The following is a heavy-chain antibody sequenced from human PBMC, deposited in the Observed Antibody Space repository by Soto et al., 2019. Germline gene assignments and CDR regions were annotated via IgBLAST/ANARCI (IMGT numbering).Heavy chain of an antibody. V-gene: IGHV4-59*01. CDR2: IYYSGST. CDR3: ARGVWGIVVGVFDY. CDR1: GGSISSYY. J-gene: IGHJ4*02. D-gene: IGHD6-19*01. Sequence: SETLSLTCTVSGGSISSYYWSWIRQPPGKGLEWIGYIYYSGSTNYNPSLKSRVTISVDTSKNQFSLKLSSVTAADTAVYYCARGVWGIVVGVFDYWGKGTLVTVSS.